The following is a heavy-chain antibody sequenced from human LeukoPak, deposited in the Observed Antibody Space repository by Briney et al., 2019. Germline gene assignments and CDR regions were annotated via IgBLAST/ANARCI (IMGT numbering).Heavy chain of an antibody. D-gene: IGHD5-18*01. CDR3: ARAADTAMVDY. Sequence: SETLSLTCTVSGGSISSYYWSWIRQPPGKGLEWIGYIYYSGSTNYNPSLKSRVTISVDTSKNQFSLKLSSVTAADTAVYYCARAADTAMVDYWGLGTLVTVSS. J-gene: IGHJ4*02. CDR2: IYYSGST. V-gene: IGHV4-59*01. CDR1: GGSISSYY.